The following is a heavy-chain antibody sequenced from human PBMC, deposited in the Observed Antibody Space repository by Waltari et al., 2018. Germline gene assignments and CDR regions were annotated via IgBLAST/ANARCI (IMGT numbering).Heavy chain of an antibody. D-gene: IGHD3-10*01. J-gene: IGHJ3*01. CDR3: ARNFEGGSTYNGFHV. Sequence: QVQLQESGPGLVRPSETLSLTCTVSGVSISSSSFSWGWIRQPPGKGLEWMGRIYHDGRTYYNPSLHSRVTIFVETSKNQVSLRLSSVTAADTAVYYCARNFEGGSTYNGFHVWGQGTMVTVSS. CDR1: GVSISSSSFS. V-gene: IGHV4-39*01. CDR2: IYHDGRT.